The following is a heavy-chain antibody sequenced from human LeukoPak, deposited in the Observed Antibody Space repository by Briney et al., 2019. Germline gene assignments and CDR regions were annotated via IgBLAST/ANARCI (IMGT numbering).Heavy chain of an antibody. J-gene: IGHJ6*03. V-gene: IGHV1-18*01. CDR1: GYTFTSYG. D-gene: IGHD1-1*01. Sequence: ASVKVSCKASGYTFTSYGISWVRQAPGQGLEWMGWISAYNGNTNYAQKLQGRVTMTTDTSTSTAYMELSSLRSEDTAVYYCARGYWNDAYYYYYMDVWGKGTTVTVSS. CDR2: ISAYNGNT. CDR3: ARGYWNDAYYYYYMDV.